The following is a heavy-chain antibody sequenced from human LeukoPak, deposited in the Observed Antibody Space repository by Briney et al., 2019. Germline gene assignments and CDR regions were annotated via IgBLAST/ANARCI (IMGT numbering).Heavy chain of an antibody. Sequence: GGSLRLSCAASGFTFSSYSMNWVRQAPGKGLEWVSSISSSSYIYYADSVKGRFTISRDNAKNSLYLQMNSLRAEDTAVYYCARVDGRIGWFDPWGQGTLVTVSS. CDR1: GFTFSSYS. D-gene: IGHD1-14*01. CDR3: ARVDGRIGWFDP. V-gene: IGHV3-21*01. CDR2: ISSSSYI. J-gene: IGHJ5*02.